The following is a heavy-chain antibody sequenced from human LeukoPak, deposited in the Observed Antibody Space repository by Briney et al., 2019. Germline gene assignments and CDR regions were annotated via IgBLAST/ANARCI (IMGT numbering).Heavy chain of an antibody. D-gene: IGHD6-19*01. V-gene: IGHV3-20*04. CDR3: ARVRSGWYGDFDY. CDR1: GFTFDDYG. CDR2: INWNGGST. Sequence: GGSLRLSCAASGFTFDDYGMSWVRQAPGKGLEWVAGINWNGGSTVYADSVKGRFTISRDNAKNSLYLQMNSLRAEDTAVYYCARVRSGWYGDFDYWGQGTLVTVSS. J-gene: IGHJ4*02.